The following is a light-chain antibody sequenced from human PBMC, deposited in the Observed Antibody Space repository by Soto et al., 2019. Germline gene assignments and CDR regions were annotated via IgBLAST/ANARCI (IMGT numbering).Light chain of an antibody. CDR3: SAYAGSPYLYV. Sequence: QSALTQPASLSGSPGQSITISCTGTSSDIGAYGYVSWFQQHPGKAPKLMISEVNNRPSGVSNRFSGSKSGNTAYLTISGLQVGDEADYYCSAYAGSPYLYVFGSGTKVTVL. CDR1: SSDIGAYGY. J-gene: IGLJ1*01. V-gene: IGLV2-14*01. CDR2: EVN.